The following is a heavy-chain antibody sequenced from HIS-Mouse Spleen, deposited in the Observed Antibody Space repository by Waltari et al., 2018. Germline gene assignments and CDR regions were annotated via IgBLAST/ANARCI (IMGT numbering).Heavy chain of an antibody. CDR2: ISSSSSYI. Sequence: APGKGLEWVSSISSSSSYIYYADSVKGRFTISRDNAKNSLYLQMNSLRAEDTAVYYCASLYYDILTGYYRDYWGQGTLVTVSS. V-gene: IGHV3-21*01. CDR3: ASLYYDILTGYYRDY. J-gene: IGHJ4*02. D-gene: IGHD3-9*01.